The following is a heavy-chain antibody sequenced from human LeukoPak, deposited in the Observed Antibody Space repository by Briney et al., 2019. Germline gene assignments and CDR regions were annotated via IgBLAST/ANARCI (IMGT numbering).Heavy chain of an antibody. CDR1: GYTFTGYY. Sequence: ASVKVSCKASGYTFTGYYMHWVRQAPGQGLEWMGWINPNSGGTNYAQKFQGRVTMTRDTSISTAYMELSRLRSDDTAVYYCARDLRYYDFWSGSDYWGQGTLVTVSS. J-gene: IGHJ4*02. V-gene: IGHV1-2*02. D-gene: IGHD3-3*01. CDR2: INPNSGGT. CDR3: ARDLRYYDFWSGSDY.